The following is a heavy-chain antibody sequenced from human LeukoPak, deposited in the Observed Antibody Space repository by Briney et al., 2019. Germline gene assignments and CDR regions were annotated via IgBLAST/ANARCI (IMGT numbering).Heavy chain of an antibody. CDR3: ARGHYYYDSSGYYAY. D-gene: IGHD3-22*01. Sequence: ASVKVSCKASGYTFTGYYMHRVRQAPGQGLEWMGRINPNSGGTNYAQKFQGRVTMTRDTSISTAYMELSRLRSDDTAVYYCARGHYYYDSSGYYAYWGQGTLVTVSS. J-gene: IGHJ4*02. CDR2: INPNSGGT. CDR1: GYTFTGYY. V-gene: IGHV1-2*06.